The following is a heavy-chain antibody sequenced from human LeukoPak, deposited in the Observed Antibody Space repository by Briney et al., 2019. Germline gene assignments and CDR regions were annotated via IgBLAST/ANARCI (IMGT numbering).Heavy chain of an antibody. CDR1: GGSISSYY. CDR3: ARDGIAAAGNWFDP. J-gene: IGHJ5*02. Sequence: SQTLSLTCPVSGGSISSYYWSWIRQPAGKGLEWIGRIYTSGSTNYNPSLKSRVTMSVDTSKNQFSLKLSSVTAADTAVYYCARDGIAAAGNWFDPWGQGTLVTVSS. V-gene: IGHV4-4*07. CDR2: IYTSGST. D-gene: IGHD6-13*01.